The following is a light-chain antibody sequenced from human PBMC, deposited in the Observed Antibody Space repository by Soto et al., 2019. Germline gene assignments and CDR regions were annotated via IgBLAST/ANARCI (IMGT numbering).Light chain of an antibody. J-gene: IGKJ1*01. CDR3: QQRSNWPPTWT. V-gene: IGKV3-11*01. Sequence: EIVLTQSPPTLSLSPGERATLSCRASQSVSSYLAWYQQKPGQAPRLLIYDASKRATGIPARFSGSGSGTDFTLTISSLEPEDFAVYYCQQRSNWPPTWTFGQGTRVESK. CDR2: DAS. CDR1: QSVSSY.